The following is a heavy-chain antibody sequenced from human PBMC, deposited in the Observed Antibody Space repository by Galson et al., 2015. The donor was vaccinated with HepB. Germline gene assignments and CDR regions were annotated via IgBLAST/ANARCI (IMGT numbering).Heavy chain of an antibody. Sequence: SLRLSCAASGFSFSDYGFYWVRQAPGKGLEWVTGISNDGSKKYYADSVKGRFTVSRDNSMNTMYLQMNSLRAEDTAVYYCSTGRGHGGSREYDYWGQGTLVTVST. D-gene: IGHD1-26*01. V-gene: IGHV3-30*03. CDR1: GFSFSDYG. CDR3: STGRGHGGSREYDY. CDR2: ISNDGSKK. J-gene: IGHJ4*02.